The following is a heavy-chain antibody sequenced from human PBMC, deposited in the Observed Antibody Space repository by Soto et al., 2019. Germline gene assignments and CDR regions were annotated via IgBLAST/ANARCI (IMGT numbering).Heavy chain of an antibody. CDR2: VFFMGNT. V-gene: IGHV4-39*01. CDR1: GGSVTSGSSY. J-gene: IGHJ4*02. D-gene: IGHD6-25*01. Sequence: SETLSLTCSVSGGSVTSGSSYWGWVRQAPGKGLEWIGDVFFMGNTWYNADLKARLTISVDTSNDQFSLRLSSVTAADTAFYFCVRLTSRIAAASHGRSKYLAMWGPGTLVTVSS. CDR3: VRLTSRIAAASHGRSKYLAM.